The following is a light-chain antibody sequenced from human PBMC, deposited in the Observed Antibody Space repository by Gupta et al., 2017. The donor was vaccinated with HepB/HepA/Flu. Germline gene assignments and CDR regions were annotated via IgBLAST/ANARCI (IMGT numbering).Light chain of an antibody. Sequence: DIVLTQSPATLSLSSGERATLSCRASQSVTTYLAWYQQKPGQGPRLLIYGASTRATSIPARFSGSGSGTDFTLTISSLEPEDSAVYYCQHRTNWPPLTFGGGTKVEIK. J-gene: IGKJ4*01. CDR2: GAS. V-gene: IGKV3-11*01. CDR1: QSVTTY. CDR3: QHRTNWPPLT.